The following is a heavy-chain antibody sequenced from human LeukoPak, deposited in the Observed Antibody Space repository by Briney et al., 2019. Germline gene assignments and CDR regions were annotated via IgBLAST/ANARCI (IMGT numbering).Heavy chain of an antibody. CDR3: ARDYGARIAVAGNYYYGMDV. Sequence: PSETLSLTCTVSGGSVSSGSYYWSWIRQPPGKGLEWIGYIYYSGSTNYNPSLKSRVTISVDTSKNQFSLKLSSVTAADTAVYYCARDYGARIAVAGNYYYGMDVWGQGTTVTVSS. D-gene: IGHD6-19*01. V-gene: IGHV4-61*01. CDR1: GGSVSSGSYY. CDR2: IYYSGST. J-gene: IGHJ6*02.